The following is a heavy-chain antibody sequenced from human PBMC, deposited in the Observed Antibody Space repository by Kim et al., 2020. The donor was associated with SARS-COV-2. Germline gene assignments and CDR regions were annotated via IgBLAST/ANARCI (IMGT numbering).Heavy chain of an antibody. CDR3: AREEFARYSYGPSGYYYYYMDV. CDR2: IIPILGIA. D-gene: IGHD5-18*01. J-gene: IGHJ6*03. V-gene: IGHV1-69*04. CDR1: GGTFSSYA. Sequence: SVKVSCKASGGTFSSYAISWVRQAPGQGLEWMGRIIPILGIANYAQKFQGRVTITADKSTSTAYMELSSLRSEDTAVYYCAREEFARYSYGPSGYYYYYMDVWGKGTTVTVSS.